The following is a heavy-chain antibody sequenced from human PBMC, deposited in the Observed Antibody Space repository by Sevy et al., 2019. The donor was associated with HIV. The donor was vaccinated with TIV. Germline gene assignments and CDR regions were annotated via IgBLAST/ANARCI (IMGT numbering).Heavy chain of an antibody. Sequence: ASVKVSCKASGYSFTGYYIHWVRHAPGQGLEWMGWINRSSGGTMSAQKFHDKVTMTRDTSINTAYLELSRLRSDDTAVYYCARALDDFWSGYQFWGQGTLVTVSS. CDR2: INRSSGGT. CDR1: GYSFTGYY. D-gene: IGHD3-3*01. CDR3: ARALDDFWSGYQF. J-gene: IGHJ4*02. V-gene: IGHV1-2*02.